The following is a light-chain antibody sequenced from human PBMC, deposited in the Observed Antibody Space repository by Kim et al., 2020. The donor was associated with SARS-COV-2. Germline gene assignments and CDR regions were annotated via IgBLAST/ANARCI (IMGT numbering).Light chain of an antibody. J-gene: IGKJ2*01. Sequence: EIVMTQSPATLSVSPGERATLSCRASQSVSSDLAWYQQKPGQAPRLLIYGASTRATGIPARFSGSGSGTEFTLTISSLQSEDSAVYYCQQYNNWPMYTFGQGTKPGD. CDR2: GAS. CDR1: QSVSSD. V-gene: IGKV3-15*01. CDR3: QQYNNWPMYT.